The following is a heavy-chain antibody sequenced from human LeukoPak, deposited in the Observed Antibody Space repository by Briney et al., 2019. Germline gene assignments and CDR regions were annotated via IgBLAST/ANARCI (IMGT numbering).Heavy chain of an antibody. CDR2: IKQDGSEK. Sequence: GGSLRLSCAASGFTFSSYWMSWVRQAPGKGLEWVANIKQDGSEKYYVDSVKGRFTISRDNAKNSLYLQMNSLRAEDTAVYYCARSNYDFWSGLYAFDIWGQGTMVTVSS. D-gene: IGHD3-3*01. J-gene: IGHJ3*02. CDR3: ARSNYDFWSGLYAFDI. CDR1: GFTFSSYW. V-gene: IGHV3-7*01.